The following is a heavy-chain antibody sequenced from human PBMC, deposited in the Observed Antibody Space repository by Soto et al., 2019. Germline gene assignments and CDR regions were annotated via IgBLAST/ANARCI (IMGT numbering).Heavy chain of an antibody. J-gene: IGHJ4*01. D-gene: IGHD1-26*01. CDR3: ARGEQYSGRIFDY. Sequence: SQTLSLTCAITGDSVSSNSAGWSWVRQSPSRGLEWLGRTYYRSKWYYEYAVSVRGRITINADTSKNQYSLQLNSVTPEDTAVYSCARGEQYSGRIFDYWGQGTLVTVSS. V-gene: IGHV6-1*01. CDR2: TYYRSKWYY. CDR1: GDSVSSNSAG.